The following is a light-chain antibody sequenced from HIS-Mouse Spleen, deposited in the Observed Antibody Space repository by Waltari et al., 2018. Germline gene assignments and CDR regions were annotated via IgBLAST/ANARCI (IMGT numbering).Light chain of an antibody. Sequence: SYVLTQPPSVSVAPGQTARITCGGNNIGSKSVHWYQQKPGQPPVLAVDDDSDRPAGSRRRLFGSNSGNTATLTIRRDEAGDEADYYCQVWDSSSDHVVFGGGTKLTVL. CDR3: QVWDSSSDHVV. CDR2: DDS. V-gene: IGLV3-21*02. CDR1: NIGSKS. J-gene: IGLJ2*01.